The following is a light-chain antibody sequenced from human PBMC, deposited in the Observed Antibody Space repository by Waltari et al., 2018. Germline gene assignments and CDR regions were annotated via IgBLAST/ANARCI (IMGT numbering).Light chain of an antibody. J-gene: IGKJ3*01. Sequence: EIVLTQSPGTLSLSPGERATLSCRASQSVSSNYLAWYQQKPGQAPSLLIYGASSRATGIPDRFSGSGSGTDFTLTISRLEPEDFAVYYCQQYGSSQFTFGPGTKVDVK. CDR1: QSVSSNY. CDR2: GAS. V-gene: IGKV3-20*01. CDR3: QQYGSSQFT.